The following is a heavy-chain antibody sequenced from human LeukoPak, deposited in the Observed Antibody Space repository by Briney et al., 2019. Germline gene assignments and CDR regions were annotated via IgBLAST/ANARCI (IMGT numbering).Heavy chain of an antibody. V-gene: IGHV1-24*01. CDR1: GYTLTELS. Sequence: ASVKVSCKVSGYTLTELSMHWVRQAPGKGLEWMGGFDPEDGETIYAQKFQGRVTMTEDTSTDTAYMELSSLRSEDTAVYYCATRTTLLRYFDWLFHPFDYWGRGTLVTVSS. J-gene: IGHJ4*02. CDR3: ATRTTLLRYFDWLFHPFDY. D-gene: IGHD3-9*01. CDR2: FDPEDGET.